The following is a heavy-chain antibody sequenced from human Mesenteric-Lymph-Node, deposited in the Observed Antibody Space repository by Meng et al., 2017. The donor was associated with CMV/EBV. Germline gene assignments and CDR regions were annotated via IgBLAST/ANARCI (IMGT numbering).Heavy chain of an antibody. J-gene: IGHJ3*02. V-gene: IGHV3-23*01. CDR1: GVTFATYA. Sequence: FGVTFATYAMSWGGQPRGKGLGWVSSTSATGGSTSFAESVKGRFTISRDNSKDTLYLKMKSLRAEETAVYYCAKDARDRVAPDACDMWGQGTMVTVSS. CDR3: AKDARDRVAPDACDM. D-gene: IGHD5-12*01. CDR2: TSATGGST.